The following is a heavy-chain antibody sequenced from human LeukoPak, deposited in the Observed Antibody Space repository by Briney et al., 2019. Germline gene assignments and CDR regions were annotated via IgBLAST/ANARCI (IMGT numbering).Heavy chain of an antibody. CDR1: GFTFSSYW. D-gene: IGHD1-26*01. CDR2: IKEDGTEK. J-gene: IGHJ4*02. CDR3: TRARYSDY. Sequence: GGSLRLSCAASGFTFSSYWMTWVRQAPGKGLEWVANIKEDGTEKNYVDSVKGRFTISGDNAKNSLYLQMNSLRPEDTAVYYCTRARYSDYWGQGTLVTVSS. V-gene: IGHV3-7*04.